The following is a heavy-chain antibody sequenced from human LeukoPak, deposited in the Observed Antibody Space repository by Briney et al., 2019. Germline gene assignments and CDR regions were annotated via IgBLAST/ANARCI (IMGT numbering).Heavy chain of an antibody. CDR1: GGSISSGGYY. CDR3: ARLPRAGYYYGMDV. V-gene: IGHV4-31*03. Sequence: TPSETLSLTCTVSGGSISSGGYYWSWIRQHPGKGLEWIGYIYYSGSTNYNPPLKSRVTISVDTSKNQFSLKLSSVTAADTAVYYCARLPRAGYYYGMDVWGQGTTVTVSS. D-gene: IGHD3-10*01. J-gene: IGHJ6*02. CDR2: IYYSGST.